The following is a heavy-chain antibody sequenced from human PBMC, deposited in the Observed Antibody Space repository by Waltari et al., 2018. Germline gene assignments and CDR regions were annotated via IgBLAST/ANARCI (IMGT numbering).Heavy chain of an antibody. CDR2: IYYSGST. V-gene: IGHV4-59*08. D-gene: IGHD3-3*01. CDR1: GGSISSYS. CDR3: ARRGRGSGYTG. J-gene: IGHJ4*02. Sequence: QVQLQESGPGLVKPSETLSLTCPVSGGSISSYSWSWIRQPPGKGLEWIGYIYYSGSTNYNPSLKSRVTISIDTSKNQFSLKLSSVTAADTAVYYCARRGRGSGYTGWGQGTLVTVSS.